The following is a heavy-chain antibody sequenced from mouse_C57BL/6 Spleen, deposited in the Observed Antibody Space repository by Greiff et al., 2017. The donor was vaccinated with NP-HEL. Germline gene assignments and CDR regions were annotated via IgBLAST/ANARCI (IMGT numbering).Heavy chain of an antibody. CDR1: GFTFSDYG. CDR3: ASPYGTEGLFAY. V-gene: IGHV5-17*01. D-gene: IGHD2-1*01. CDR2: ISSGSSTI. Sequence: EVKLMESGGGLVKPGGSLKLSCAASGFTFSDYGMHWVRQAPEKGLEWVAYISSGSSTIYYADTVKGRFTISRDNAKNTLFLQMTSLRSEDTAMYCCASPYGTEGLFAYWGQGTLVTVSA. J-gene: IGHJ3*01.